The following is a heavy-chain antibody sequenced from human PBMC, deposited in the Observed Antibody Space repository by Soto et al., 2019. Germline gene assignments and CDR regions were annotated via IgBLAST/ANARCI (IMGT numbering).Heavy chain of an antibody. CDR1: GGSFSGYY. J-gene: IGHJ5*02. D-gene: IGHD3-10*01. CDR2: INHSGST. CDR3: ARAPRITMVRGVIQAYNWFDP. Sequence: PSETLSLTCAVYGGSFSGYYWSWIRQPPGKGLEWIGEINHSGSTNYNPSLKSRVTISVDTSKNQFSLKLSSVTAADTAVYYCARAPRITMVRGVIQAYNWFDPWGQGTLVTVSS. V-gene: IGHV4-34*01.